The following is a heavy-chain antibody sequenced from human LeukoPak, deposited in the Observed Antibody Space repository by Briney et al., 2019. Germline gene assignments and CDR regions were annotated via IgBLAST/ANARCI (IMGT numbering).Heavy chain of an antibody. CDR2: IIPILGIA. CDR3: ATPTGYSSSWTWAFDI. V-gene: IGHV1-69*04. CDR1: GGTFSSYA. D-gene: IGHD6-13*01. Sequence: SVKASCKASGGTFSSYAISWVRQAPGQGLEWMGRIIPILGIANYAQKFQGRVTMTEDTSTDTAYMELSSLRSEDTAVYYCATPTGYSSSWTWAFDIWGQGTMVTVSS. J-gene: IGHJ3*02.